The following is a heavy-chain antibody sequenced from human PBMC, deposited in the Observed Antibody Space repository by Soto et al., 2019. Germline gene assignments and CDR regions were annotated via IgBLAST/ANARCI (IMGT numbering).Heavy chain of an antibody. D-gene: IGHD3-22*01. CDR2: IYYTGNT. V-gene: IGHV4-31*11. Sequence: QVQLQESGPGLVKPSQTLSLTCAVSGGSISSGGHSWNWIRQHPGKGLEWIGYIYYTGNTYHNPSLKSRLTISVDTSQNHFSLRLSSVTAADTAVYYCARSVDYHDSAGNDCWGQGTLVTVSS. CDR3: ARSVDYHDSAGNDC. CDR1: GGSISSGGHS. J-gene: IGHJ4*02.